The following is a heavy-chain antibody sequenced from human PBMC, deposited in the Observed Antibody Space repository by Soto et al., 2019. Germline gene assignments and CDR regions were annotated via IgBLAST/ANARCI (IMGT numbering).Heavy chain of an antibody. Sequence: QVQLVQSGAEVKRPGSSVKVSCKASGGTFNNYALSWVRQAPGQGLEWMGGIIPIFNLANYAQKFQGRVTITADDSTSTAYMELRSLRPDDTAVYYCAREVTVASYSFDFWGQGTLVTVSS. CDR3: AREVTVASYSFDF. J-gene: IGHJ4*02. CDR2: IIPIFNLA. D-gene: IGHD5-12*01. CDR1: GGTFNNYA. V-gene: IGHV1-69*01.